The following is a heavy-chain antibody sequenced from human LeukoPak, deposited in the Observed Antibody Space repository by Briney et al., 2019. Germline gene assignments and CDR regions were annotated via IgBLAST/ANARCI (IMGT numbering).Heavy chain of an antibody. J-gene: IGHJ4*02. Sequence: ASVKVSCKASGGTFSSYAITWVRQAPGQGLEWMGRIIPSLGIATYAQNFQGRVTITADKSTSTAYMELSSLRSEDTAVYYCARDLVVSCSSTSCSVAPSDFWGQGTLVTVSS. CDR2: IIPSLGIA. V-gene: IGHV1-69*04. CDR1: GGTFSSYA. D-gene: IGHD2-2*01. CDR3: ARDLVVSCSSTSCSVAPSDF.